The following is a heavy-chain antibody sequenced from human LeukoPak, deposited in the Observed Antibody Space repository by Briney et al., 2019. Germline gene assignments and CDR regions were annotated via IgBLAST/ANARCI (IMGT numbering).Heavy chain of an antibody. D-gene: IGHD3-22*01. Sequence: PSETLSLTRTVSGGSISSYYWSWIRQPPGKGLEWIGYIYYSGSTNYNPSLKSRVTISVDTSKNQFSLKLSSVTAADTAVYYCARTPYDSSGYYKGRNDYWGQGTLVTVSS. V-gene: IGHV4-59*12. J-gene: IGHJ4*02. CDR3: ARTPYDSSGYYKGRNDY. CDR1: GGSISSYY. CDR2: IYYSGST.